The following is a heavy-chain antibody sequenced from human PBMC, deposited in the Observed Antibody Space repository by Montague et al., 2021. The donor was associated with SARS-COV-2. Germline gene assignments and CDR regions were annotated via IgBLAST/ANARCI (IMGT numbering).Heavy chain of an antibody. D-gene: IGHD3-9*01. CDR2: IDWDDDK. CDR1: GFSLSTSGMR. CDR3: ARSYSDILTAYYTPLDY. V-gene: IGHV2-70*04. J-gene: IGHJ4*02. Sequence: PALVKPTQTLTLTCTFSGFSLSTSGMRASWIRQPPGKALELLARIDWDDDKFYSTSLKTRLTISKDTSKNQVVLTMTNMDPVETATYYCARSYSDILTAYYTPLDYGGQGTLVTVSS.